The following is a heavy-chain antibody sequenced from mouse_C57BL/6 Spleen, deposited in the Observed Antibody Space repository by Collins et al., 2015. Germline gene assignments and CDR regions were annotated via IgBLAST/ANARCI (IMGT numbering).Heavy chain of an antibody. CDR2: INTYTGEP. J-gene: IGHJ2*01. V-gene: IGHV9-3-1*01. D-gene: IGHD2-3*01. Sequence: QIQLVQSGPELKKPGETVKISCKASGYTFTNYGMNWVKQAPGKGLKWMGWINTYTGEPTYADDFKGRFAFSLETSASTAYLQINNLKNEDTATYFCARSEISLIYDGYPFDYWGQGTTLTVSS. CDR3: ARSEISLIYDGYPFDY. CDR1: GYTFTNYG.